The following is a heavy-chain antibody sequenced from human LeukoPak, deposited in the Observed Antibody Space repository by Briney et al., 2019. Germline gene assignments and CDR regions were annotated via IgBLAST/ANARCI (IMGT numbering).Heavy chain of an antibody. CDR2: ISSDDSII. Sequence: GGSLRLSCAASGFTFSTYWMHWVRQAPGEGLVWVSRISSDDSIINYADSVKGRFTISRDNAKNTLYLQINSLRAEDTAVYYCARAGNYRFDYWGQGTLVTVSS. CDR1: GFTFSTYW. D-gene: IGHD1-7*01. V-gene: IGHV3-74*01. CDR3: ARAGNYRFDY. J-gene: IGHJ4*02.